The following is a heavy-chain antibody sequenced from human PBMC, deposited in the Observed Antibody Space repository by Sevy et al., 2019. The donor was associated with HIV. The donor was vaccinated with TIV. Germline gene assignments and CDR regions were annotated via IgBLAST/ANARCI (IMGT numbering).Heavy chain of an antibody. CDR1: GYTFTTYD. CDR2: MSPKSGNT. D-gene: IGHD2-15*01. CDR3: ARGPPIVVVVTAPFYNYFYGMDV. J-gene: IGHJ6*02. Sequence: ASVKVSCVASGYTFTTYDINWVRQAPGQGLEWMGWMSPKSGNTSYAQKFQGRVTFTRNTSISTAYMEFNSLISEDTAVYYCARGPPIVVVVTAPFYNYFYGMDVWGQGTTVTVSS. V-gene: IGHV1-8*02.